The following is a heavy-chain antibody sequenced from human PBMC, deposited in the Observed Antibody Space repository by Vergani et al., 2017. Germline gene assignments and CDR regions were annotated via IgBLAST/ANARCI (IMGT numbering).Heavy chain of an antibody. CDR2: IYYSGST. CDR1: GAYVGSGGYY. CDR3: ASAPYIVATVRYYYGMDV. Sequence: QVQLQESGPGLVKASQTLSLTCSVSGAYVGSGGYYWSWIRQPPGKGLEWIGYIYYSGSTYYNPSLKSRVTISVDTSKNQFSRKLSSVTAADTAVYYCASAPYIVATVRYYYGMDVWGQGTTVTVSS. V-gene: IGHV4-30-4*08. D-gene: IGHD5-12*01. J-gene: IGHJ6*02.